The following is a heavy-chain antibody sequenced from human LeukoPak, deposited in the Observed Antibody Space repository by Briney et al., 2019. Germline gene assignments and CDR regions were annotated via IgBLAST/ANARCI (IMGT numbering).Heavy chain of an antibody. Sequence: PGRSLRLSCAASGFTFSSYAMHWVRQAPGKGLEWVAVISYDGSNKYYADSVKGRFTISRDNSKNTLYLQMNSLRAEDTAVYYCARDRYGDYVVGDYWGQGTLVTVSS. CDR3: ARDRYGDYVVGDY. CDR1: GFTFSSYA. V-gene: IGHV3-30-3*01. D-gene: IGHD4-17*01. CDR2: ISYDGSNK. J-gene: IGHJ4*02.